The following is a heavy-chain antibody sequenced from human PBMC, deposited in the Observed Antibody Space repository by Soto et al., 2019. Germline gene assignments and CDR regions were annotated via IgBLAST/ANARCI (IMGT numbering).Heavy chain of an antibody. CDR3: SRVPDY. CDR1: GGSISSDGYS. Sequence: QLQLQESGSGLVKPSQTLSLTCAVYGGSISSDGYSWSWIRQPPGKGLEWIGYMYHSGSTDYNPSLKSRVAISIVRSKNQFSLKLSSVTAADTAAYYCSRVPDYWGQGILVTVSS. D-gene: IGHD2-2*01. CDR2: MYHSGST. V-gene: IGHV4-30-2*01. J-gene: IGHJ4*02.